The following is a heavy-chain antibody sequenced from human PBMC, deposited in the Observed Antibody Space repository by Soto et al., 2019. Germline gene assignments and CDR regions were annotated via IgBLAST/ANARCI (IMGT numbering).Heavy chain of an antibody. Sequence: QITLKESGPTLVKPTQTLTLTCSFSGFSLRTSGLGVGWIRQPPGKALEWLALIYWDDDKRYSQSLETRLTXTXXTSKNQVVLTMTNMDPLDTATYFCAHSIAPRLFDYWGQGILVTVSS. CDR1: GFSLRTSGLG. V-gene: IGHV2-5*02. J-gene: IGHJ4*02. D-gene: IGHD2-15*01. CDR3: AHSIAPRLFDY. CDR2: IYWDDDK.